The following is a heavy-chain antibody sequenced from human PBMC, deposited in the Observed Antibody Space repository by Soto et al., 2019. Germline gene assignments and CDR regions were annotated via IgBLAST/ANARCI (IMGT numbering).Heavy chain of an antibody. D-gene: IGHD6-19*01. V-gene: IGHV3-21*01. J-gene: IGHJ4*02. CDR3: ARDHQYSTGTFDY. CDR2: ISSSSNYI. Sequence: GGSLRLSCAASGFTFSSYSMNWVRQAPGKGLEWVSSISSSSNYIYYVDSVKGRFTISRDNAKNSLYLQMNSLRAEDTAVYYCARDHQYSTGTFDYWGQGTLVTVSS. CDR1: GFTFSSYS.